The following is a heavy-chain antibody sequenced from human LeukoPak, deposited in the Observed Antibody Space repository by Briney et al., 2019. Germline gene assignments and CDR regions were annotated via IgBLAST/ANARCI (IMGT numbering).Heavy chain of an antibody. CDR2: INPNSGGT. V-gene: IGHV1-2*06. D-gene: IGHD2-21*02. Sequence: ASVKVCCKASAYTFTGYYMHWVRQAPGQGLEWMGRINPNSGGTNYAQKFQGRVTMTRDTSISTAYMELSRLRSDDTAVYYCARVVTAVYYYYMDVWGKGTTVTVSS. CDR3: ARVVTAVYYYYMDV. J-gene: IGHJ6*03. CDR1: AYTFTGYY.